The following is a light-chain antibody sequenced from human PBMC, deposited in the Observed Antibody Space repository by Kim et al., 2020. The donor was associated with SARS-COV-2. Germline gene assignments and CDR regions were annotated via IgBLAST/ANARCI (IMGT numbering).Light chain of an antibody. Sequence: SPRETANVAGRASQSVSNSYLAWYQQKPGQAPRLLIDGASSRATGIPDRFSGSEYGTDFTLTISRLEPEDFAVYYCQQYGSSPMYTFGQGTKLEI. CDR3: QQYGSSPMYT. CDR1: QSVSNSY. V-gene: IGKV3-20*01. J-gene: IGKJ2*01. CDR2: GAS.